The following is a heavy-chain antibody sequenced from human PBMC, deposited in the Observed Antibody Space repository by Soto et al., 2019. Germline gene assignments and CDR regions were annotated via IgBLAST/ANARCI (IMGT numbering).Heavy chain of an antibody. CDR2: IYYSGST. CDR1: GGSISSGDYY. V-gene: IGHV4-30-4*01. D-gene: IGHD6-13*01. Sequence: PSETLSLTCTVSGGSISSGDYYWSWIRQPPGKGLEWIGYIYYSGSTYYNPSLKSRVTISVDTSKNQFSLKLSSVTAADTAVYYCAREVAAAGTLPYYFDYWGQGTLVTVSS. CDR3: AREVAAAGTLPYYFDY. J-gene: IGHJ4*02.